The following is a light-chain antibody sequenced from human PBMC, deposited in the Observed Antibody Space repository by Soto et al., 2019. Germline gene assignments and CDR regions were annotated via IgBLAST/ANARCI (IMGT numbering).Light chain of an antibody. Sequence: QSALTQPASVSGSPGQTITISCTGTSSDGGGYNYLSWYQQHPGKAPKVMIYNVSNRPSGVSNRFSGSKSGNTASLTISGLHTEDDAAYFLSSYSTSGTPVFGGGAKLTVL. V-gene: IGLV2-14*01. CDR1: SSDGGGYNY. J-gene: IGLJ3*02. CDR3: SSYSTSGTPV. CDR2: NVS.